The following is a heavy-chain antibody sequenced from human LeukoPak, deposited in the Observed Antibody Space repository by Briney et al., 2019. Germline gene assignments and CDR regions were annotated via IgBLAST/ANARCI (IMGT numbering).Heavy chain of an antibody. CDR1: GGSISSYY. V-gene: IGHV4-4*07. D-gene: IGHD3-16*02. Sequence: PSETLSLTCTVSGGSISSYYWSWIRQPAGKGLEWIGRIYTGGTTTYNPALKSRVTVSVDTSKNQFSLKLSSVTAADTAVYYCARDTDVYYDYVWGSYRLAYYYGMDVWGQGTTVTVSS. J-gene: IGHJ6*02. CDR3: ARDTDVYYDYVWGSYRLAYYYGMDV. CDR2: IYTGGTT.